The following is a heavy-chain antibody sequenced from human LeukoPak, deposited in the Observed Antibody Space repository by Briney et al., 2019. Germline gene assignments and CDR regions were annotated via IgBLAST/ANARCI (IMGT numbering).Heavy chain of an antibody. CDR1: GGSFSGYY. Sequence: SETLSLTCAVYGGSFSGYYWSWIRQPPGKGLEWIGEINHSGSTNYNPSLKSRVTISVDTSKNQFSLKLSSVTAADTAVYYCARDLLRASWFDPWGQGTLVTVSS. CDR3: ARDLLRASWFDP. J-gene: IGHJ5*02. CDR2: INHSGST. V-gene: IGHV4-34*01.